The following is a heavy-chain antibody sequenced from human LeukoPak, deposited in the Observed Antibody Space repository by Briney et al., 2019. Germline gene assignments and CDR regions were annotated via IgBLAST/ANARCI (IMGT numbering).Heavy chain of an antibody. CDR3: AKDKYYYYYGMDV. J-gene: IGHJ6*02. CDR1: GFTFSSYA. V-gene: IGHV3-23*01. CDR2: ISGSGGST. Sequence: GGSLRLSCAASGFTFSSYAMSRVRQAPGKGLEWVSAISGSGGSTYYADSVKGRFTISRDNSKNTLYLQMNSLRAEDTAVYYCAKDKYYYYYGMDVWGQGSTVTVSS.